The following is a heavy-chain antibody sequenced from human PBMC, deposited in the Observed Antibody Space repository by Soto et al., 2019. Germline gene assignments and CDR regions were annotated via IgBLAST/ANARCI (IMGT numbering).Heavy chain of an antibody. CDR2: IYYSGTT. V-gene: IGHV4-59*01. CDR3: ARVMGFCSGGSCFPRFDP. Sequence: SETLSLTCTVSGGSISNYYWSWIRQPPGKGLEWIAYIYYSGTTNYNPSLKSRVTISVDTSKDQFSLKLSSVTAADTAVYYCARVMGFCSGGSCFPRFDPWGQGTLVTVSS. J-gene: IGHJ5*02. CDR1: GGSISNYY. D-gene: IGHD2-15*01.